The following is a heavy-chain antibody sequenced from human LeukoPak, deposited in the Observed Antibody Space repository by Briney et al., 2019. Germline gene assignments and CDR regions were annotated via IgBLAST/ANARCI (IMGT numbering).Heavy chain of an antibody. J-gene: IGHJ3*02. Sequence: PGGSLRLSCAASGFTFSSYEMNWVRQAPGKGLEWVSYISSSGSTIYYADSVKGRFTISRDNSKNTLYLQMNSLRPEDTAVYYCAKEYDILTGYYAFDIWGQGTMVTVSS. CDR2: ISSSGSTI. CDR3: AKEYDILTGYYAFDI. CDR1: GFTFSSYE. V-gene: IGHV3-48*03. D-gene: IGHD3-9*01.